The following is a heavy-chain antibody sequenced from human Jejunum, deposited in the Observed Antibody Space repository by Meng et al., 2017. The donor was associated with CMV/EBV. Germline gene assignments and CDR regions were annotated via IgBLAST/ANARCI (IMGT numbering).Heavy chain of an antibody. CDR2: INPKTGDT. D-gene: IGHD1-26*01. Sequence: SEYTFTDYYVQWVRQALGQGLEWMGWINPKTGDTNYAQKFQGRVIMTRDMSINTVHMELTRLRSDDTAVYYCAKDGGSYLDYYFDYWGQGTLVTVSS. V-gene: IGHV1-2*02. CDR1: EYTFTDYY. J-gene: IGHJ4*02. CDR3: AKDGGSYLDYYFDY.